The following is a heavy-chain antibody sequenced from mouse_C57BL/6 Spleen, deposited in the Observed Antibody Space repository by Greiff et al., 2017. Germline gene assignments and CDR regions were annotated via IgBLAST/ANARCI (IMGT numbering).Heavy chain of an antibody. V-gene: IGHV1-54*01. CDR1: GYAFTNYL. CDR2: INPGSGGT. J-gene: IGHJ3*01. Sequence: QVQLQQSGAELVRPGTSVKVSCKASGYAFTNYLIEWVKQRPGQGLEWIGVINPGSGGTNYNEKFKGKATLTADKSSSTAYMQLSSLTSEDSAVYFCARTEGWFAYWGQGTLVTVSA. CDR3: ARTEGWFAY.